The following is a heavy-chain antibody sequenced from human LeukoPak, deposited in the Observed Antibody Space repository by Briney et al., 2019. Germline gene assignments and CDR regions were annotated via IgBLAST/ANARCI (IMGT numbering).Heavy chain of an antibody. J-gene: IGHJ6*04. D-gene: IGHD2-2*01. Sequence: GGSLRLSCAASGFTFSSYAMSWVRQAPGRGLEWVSAISGSGGSTYYADSVKGRFTISRDNSKNTLYLQMNSLRAEDTAVYYCAKDLMGYCSSTSCSEDVWGKGTTVTVSS. CDR3: AKDLMGYCSSTSCSEDV. CDR1: GFTFSSYA. CDR2: ISGSGGST. V-gene: IGHV3-23*01.